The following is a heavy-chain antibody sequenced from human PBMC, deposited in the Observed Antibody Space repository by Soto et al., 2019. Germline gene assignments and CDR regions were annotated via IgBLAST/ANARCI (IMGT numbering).Heavy chain of an antibody. D-gene: IGHD3-10*01. Sequence: SETLSLTCTVSGASLSSGYYYWGWIRQPPGKGLEWIGSIHYSESSYFYPSLQSRVTISLDTSQNQISLNLSSVTGADTAVYYCARSRGPRNRNVFDIWGQGTMVTVS. CDR2: IHYSESS. CDR3: ARSRGPRNRNVFDI. V-gene: IGHV4-39*01. CDR1: GASLSSGYYY. J-gene: IGHJ3*02.